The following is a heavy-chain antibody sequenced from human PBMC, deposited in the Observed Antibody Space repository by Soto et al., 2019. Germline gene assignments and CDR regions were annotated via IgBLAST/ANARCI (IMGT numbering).Heavy chain of an antibody. Sequence: SETLSLTCTVSGGSISSYYWSWIRQPPGKGLEWIGYIYYSGSTNYNPSLKSRVTISVDTSKNQFSLKLSSVTAADTAVYYCASPTNGVSVFDYWGQATLVTVS. CDR3: ASPTNGVSVFDY. CDR2: IYYSGST. CDR1: GGSISSYY. V-gene: IGHV4-59*08. D-gene: IGHD2-8*01. J-gene: IGHJ4*02.